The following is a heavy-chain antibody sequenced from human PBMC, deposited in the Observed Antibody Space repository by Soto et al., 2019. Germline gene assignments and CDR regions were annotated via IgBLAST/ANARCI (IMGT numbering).Heavy chain of an antibody. J-gene: IGHJ4*02. Sequence: GGSLRLSCAASGFTFDDYAMHWVRQAPGKGLEWVSGISWNSGSIGYADSVKGRFTISRDNAKNSLYLQMNSLRAEDTALYYCAKCNDNDYGDYVDYWGQGTLVTVSS. CDR2: ISWNSGSI. CDR1: GFTFDDYA. D-gene: IGHD4-17*01. CDR3: AKCNDNDYGDYVDY. V-gene: IGHV3-9*01.